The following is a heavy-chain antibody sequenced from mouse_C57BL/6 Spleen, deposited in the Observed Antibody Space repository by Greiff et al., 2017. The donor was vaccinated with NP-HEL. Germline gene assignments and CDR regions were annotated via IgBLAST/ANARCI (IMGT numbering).Heavy chain of an antibody. D-gene: IGHD1-2*01. Sequence: QVQLQQSGAELVKPGASVKISCKASGYAFSSYWMHWVKQRPGQGLEWIGQIYPADGDTNYNQKFKGKATLTADKSSSTAYMQLSSLTSEDSAVYVCAREEYGGRFACWGQGILVTVST. J-gene: IGHJ3*01. CDR2: IYPADGDT. CDR1: GYAFSSYW. CDR3: AREEYGGRFAC. V-gene: IGHV1-80*01.